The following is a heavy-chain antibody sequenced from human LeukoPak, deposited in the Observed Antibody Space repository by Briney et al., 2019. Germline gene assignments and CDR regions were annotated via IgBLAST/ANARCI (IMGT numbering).Heavy chain of an antibody. CDR1: GYSISSGYY. CDR3: ARDRGFRSWFDP. CDR2: IYYSGNT. Sequence: PSETLSLTCTVSGYSISSGYYWGWIRQPPGKGLERIGGIYYSGNTYYNPSLKSRVTISVDTSKNQFSLKLTSVTAADTAVYYCARDRGFRSWFDPWGQGTLVTVSS. V-gene: IGHV4-38-2*02. J-gene: IGHJ5*02. D-gene: IGHD3-10*01.